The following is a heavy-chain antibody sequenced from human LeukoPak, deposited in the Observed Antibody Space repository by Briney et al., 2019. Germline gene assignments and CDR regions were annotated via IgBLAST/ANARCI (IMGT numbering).Heavy chain of an antibody. J-gene: IGHJ5*02. CDR2: IIPIFGTA. CDR1: GGTFSSYA. D-gene: IGHD4-23*01. CDR3: ASHQVRGYWFDP. Sequence: GASVTVSCKASGGTFSSYAISWVRQAPGRGLEWMGGIIPIFGTANYAQKFQGRVTITTDESTSTAYMELSSLRSEDTAVYYCASHQVRGYWFDPWGQGTLVTVSS. V-gene: IGHV1-69*05.